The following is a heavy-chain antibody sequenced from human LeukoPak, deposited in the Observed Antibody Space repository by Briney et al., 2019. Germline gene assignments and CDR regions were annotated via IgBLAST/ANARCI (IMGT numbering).Heavy chain of an antibody. D-gene: IGHD6-19*01. CDR1: GGSISSSSYY. V-gene: IGHV4-39*07. CDR2: IYTSGST. J-gene: IGHJ3*02. Sequence: SETLSPTCTVSGGSISSSSYYWGWIRQPPGKGLEWIGRIYTSGSTNYNPSLRSRVTMSVDTSKNQLSLKLSSVTAADTAVYYCARDGAATVAGYAFDIWGQGTMVTVSS. CDR3: ARDGAATVAGYAFDI.